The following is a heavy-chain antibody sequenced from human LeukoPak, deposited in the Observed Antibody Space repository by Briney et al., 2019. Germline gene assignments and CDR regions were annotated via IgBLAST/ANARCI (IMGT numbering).Heavy chain of an antibody. CDR2: MNPNSGNT. J-gene: IGHJ4*02. V-gene: IGHV1-8*01. D-gene: IGHD3-3*01. CDR1: GYTFTSYD. Sequence: ASVKVSCKASGYTFTSYDINWVRQATGQGREWMGWMNPNSGNTGYAQKFQGRVTMTRNTSISTAYMELSSPRSEDTAVYYCATFTIFGVSAFDYWGQGTLVTVSS. CDR3: ATFTIFGVSAFDY.